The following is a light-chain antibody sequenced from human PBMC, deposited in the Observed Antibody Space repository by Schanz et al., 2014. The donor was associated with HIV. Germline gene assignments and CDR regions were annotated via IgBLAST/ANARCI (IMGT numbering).Light chain of an antibody. CDR3: QQYGSSPRT. J-gene: IGKJ1*01. CDR2: GAS. Sequence: EIVLTQSPGTLSLSPGDRATLSCRASQSVSSTYLAWYRQKPGQAPSLVMYGASSRATGIPDRFSGSGSGTDFTLTISRLEPEDFAVYYCQQYGSSPRTFGQGTKVEIK. V-gene: IGKV3-20*01. CDR1: QSVSSTY.